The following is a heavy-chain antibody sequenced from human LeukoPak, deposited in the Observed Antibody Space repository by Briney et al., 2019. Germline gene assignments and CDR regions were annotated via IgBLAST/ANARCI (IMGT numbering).Heavy chain of an antibody. D-gene: IGHD5-12*01. Sequence: PGGSLRLSCAASGFTFSTSDFHWVRQGIGKGLEWVSAIGTAGDTYYPGSVKGRFTISRENAKNSLYLQMNSLRAGDTAVYYCARLRSAAFDIWGPGTMVTVSS. V-gene: IGHV3-13*01. J-gene: IGHJ3*02. CDR3: ARLRSAAFDI. CDR1: GFTFSTSD. CDR2: IGTAGDT.